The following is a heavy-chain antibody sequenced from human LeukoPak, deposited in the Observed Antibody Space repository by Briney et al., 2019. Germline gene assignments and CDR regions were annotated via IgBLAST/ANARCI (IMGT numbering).Heavy chain of an antibody. CDR2: INHSGST. Sequence: SETLSLTCAVYGGSFSGYYWSWIRQPPGKGLEWIGEINHSGSTNYNPSLKSRVTISVDTSKNQFSLKLSFVTAADTAVYYCARQAVDTAMVLDYYYYYGMDVWGQGTTVTVSS. V-gene: IGHV4-34*01. D-gene: IGHD5-18*01. CDR1: GGSFSGYY. CDR3: ARQAVDTAMVLDYYYYYGMDV. J-gene: IGHJ6*02.